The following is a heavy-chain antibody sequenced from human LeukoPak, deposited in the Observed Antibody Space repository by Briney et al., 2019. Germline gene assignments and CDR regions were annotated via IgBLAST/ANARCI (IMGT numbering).Heavy chain of an antibody. CDR2: ISAYNGNT. D-gene: IGHD3-22*01. Sequence: GASVKVSCKASGYTFSSHGYTWVRQAPGQGLEWVGWISAYNGNTDYAQKFQGRVTMTTDTSTSTAYMELRSLGSDDTAVYFCARAYYHDTSSYQGFDFWGQGTLVTVSS. V-gene: IGHV1-18*01. CDR3: ARAYYHDTSSYQGFDF. CDR1: GYTFSSHG. J-gene: IGHJ4*02.